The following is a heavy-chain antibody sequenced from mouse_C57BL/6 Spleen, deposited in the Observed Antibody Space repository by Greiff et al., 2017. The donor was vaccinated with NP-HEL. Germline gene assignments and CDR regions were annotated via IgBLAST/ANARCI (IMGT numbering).Heavy chain of an antibody. J-gene: IGHJ2*01. V-gene: IGHV1-19*01. CDR3: ARPRGYYDYDVGEGNYFDY. Sequence: EVKLQESGPVLVKPGASVKMSCKASGYTFTDYYMNWVKQSHGKSLEWIGVINPYNGGTSYNQQFKGKATLTVDKSSSTAYMELNSLTSEDSAVYYCARPRGYYDYDVGEGNYFDYWGQGTTLTVSS. CDR2: INPYNGGT. CDR1: GYTFTDYY. D-gene: IGHD2-4*01.